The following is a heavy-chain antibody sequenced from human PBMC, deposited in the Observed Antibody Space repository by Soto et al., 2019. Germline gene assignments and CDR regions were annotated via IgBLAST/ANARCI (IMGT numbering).Heavy chain of an antibody. V-gene: IGHV4-61*01. Sequence: SETLSLSCTVSGGSVSSGSYYWSWIRQPPGKGLEWIGYIYYSGSTNYNPSLKSRVTISVDTSKNQFSLKLSSVTAADTAVYYCAREVIVATSEYYYSCGMDVWGQGTTVTGSS. CDR2: IYYSGST. CDR3: AREVIVATSEYYYSCGMDV. J-gene: IGHJ6*02. CDR1: GGSVSSGSYY. D-gene: IGHD5-12*01.